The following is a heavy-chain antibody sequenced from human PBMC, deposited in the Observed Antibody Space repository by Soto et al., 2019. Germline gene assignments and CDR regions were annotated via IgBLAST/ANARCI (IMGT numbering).Heavy chain of an antibody. CDR3: AKSSIKYSASVDN. Sequence: EVQLLESGGGLVQPGGSLRLSCAASGFSFSSYAMVWVRQAPGKGLEWVSVISARGGSSYFADSVKGRFTTSRDNSKNVLSLEMSSLRAEDTATYFCAKSSIKYSASVDNWGQGTLVIVSS. V-gene: IGHV3-23*01. J-gene: IGHJ4*02. CDR2: ISARGGSS. CDR1: GFSFSSYA. D-gene: IGHD5-12*01.